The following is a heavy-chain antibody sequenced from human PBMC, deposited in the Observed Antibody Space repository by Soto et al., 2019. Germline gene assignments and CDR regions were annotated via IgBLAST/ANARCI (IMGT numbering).Heavy chain of an antibody. V-gene: IGHV3-23*01. D-gene: IGHD6-13*01. CDR2: ISGSGGST. J-gene: IGHJ4*02. CDR3: AKDQGSSWYEIDY. Sequence: GGSLRLSCAASGFTFSNYHMSWVRQAPGKGLEWVSTISGSGGSTYYADSVKGRFTISRDNSKNTLYLQMNSLRAEDTAVYYCAKDQGSSWYEIDYWGQGTLVTVSS. CDR1: GFTFSNYH.